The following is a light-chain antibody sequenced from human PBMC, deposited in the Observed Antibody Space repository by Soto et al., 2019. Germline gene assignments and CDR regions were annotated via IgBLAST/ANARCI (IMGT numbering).Light chain of an antibody. Sequence: QSALTQPPSASGTPGQRVTISCSGSSSNIGTNTVNWYQQLPGTAPKLLIYSNNQRPSGVPDRVSGSKSGTSASLAISGLQSEDEADYYCAGWDDSLNGVVFGGGTKVTVL. CDR3: AGWDDSLNGVV. V-gene: IGLV1-44*01. J-gene: IGLJ2*01. CDR1: SSNIGTNT. CDR2: SNN.